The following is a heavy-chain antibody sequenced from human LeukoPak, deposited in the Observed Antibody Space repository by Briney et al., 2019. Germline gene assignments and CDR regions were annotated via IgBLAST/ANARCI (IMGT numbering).Heavy chain of an antibody. V-gene: IGHV4-39*01. Sequence: SETLSLTCTVSGGSISSSSYYWGWIRQPPGKGLEWIGSIYYSGSTYYNPSLKSRVTISVDTSKNQFSLKLSSVTAADTAVYYCARRGWFGELDYWGQGTLVTVSS. CDR3: ARRGWFGELDY. CDR1: GGSISSSSYY. D-gene: IGHD3-10*01. CDR2: IYYSGST. J-gene: IGHJ4*02.